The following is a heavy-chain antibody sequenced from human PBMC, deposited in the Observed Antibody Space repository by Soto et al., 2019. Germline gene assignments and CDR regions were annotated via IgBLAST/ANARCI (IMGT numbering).Heavy chain of an antibody. Sequence: QVQLVQSGAEVKKPGSSVKVSCKASGGTFSSYAISWVRQAPGQGLEWMGGIIPIFGTANYAQKFQGRVTITADETTSTAYMELSSVRSEDTAVYYCARDSITIFGFLLDAFDIGGQVTMVTVSS. V-gene: IGHV1-69*01. CDR2: IIPIFGTA. CDR1: GGTFSSYA. J-gene: IGHJ3*02. D-gene: IGHD3-3*01. CDR3: ARDSITIFGFLLDAFDI.